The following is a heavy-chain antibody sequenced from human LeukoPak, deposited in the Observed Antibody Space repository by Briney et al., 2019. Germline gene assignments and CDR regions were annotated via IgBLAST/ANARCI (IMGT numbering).Heavy chain of an antibody. D-gene: IGHD3-10*01. V-gene: IGHV3-30*18. CDR2: ISYDGSNK. CDR3: AKEATMVRGVINY. CDR1: GFTFSSYG. J-gene: IGHJ4*02. Sequence: PGGSLRLSCAASGFTFSSYGMHWVRQAPGKGLEWVAVISYDGSNKYYADSVKGRFTISRDNSKNTLYLQMNSLRAEGTAVYYCAKEATMVRGVINYWGQGTLVTVSS.